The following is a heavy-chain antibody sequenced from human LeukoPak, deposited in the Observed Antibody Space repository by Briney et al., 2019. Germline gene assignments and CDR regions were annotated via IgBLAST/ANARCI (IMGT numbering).Heavy chain of an antibody. CDR1: GYTFSSYS. CDR3: AREYVLLNNPHFDY. Sequence: ASVKVSCKASGYTFSSYSMNWVRRAPGQGLEWMGWINTNTGNPTYAQGFTGRFVFSLDTSVSTAYLQISSLKAEDTAVYYCAREYVLLNNPHFDYWGQGTLVTVSS. V-gene: IGHV7-4-1*02. CDR2: INTNTGNP. D-gene: IGHD1-14*01. J-gene: IGHJ4*02.